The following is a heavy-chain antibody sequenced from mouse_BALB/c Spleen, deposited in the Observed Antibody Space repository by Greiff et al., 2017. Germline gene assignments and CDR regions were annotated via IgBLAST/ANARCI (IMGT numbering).Heavy chain of an antibody. CDR1: GYTFTSSV. CDR3: ARSGLTTAMDY. CDR2: INPYNDGT. J-gene: IGHJ4*01. V-gene: IGHV1-14*01. Sequence: EVQLQQSGPELVKPGASVKMSCKASGYTFTSSVMHWVKQKPGQGLEWIGYINPYNDGTKYNEKFKGKATLTSDKSSSTAYMELSSLTSEDSAVYYCARSGLTTAMDYWGQGTSVTVSS. D-gene: IGHD2-12*01.